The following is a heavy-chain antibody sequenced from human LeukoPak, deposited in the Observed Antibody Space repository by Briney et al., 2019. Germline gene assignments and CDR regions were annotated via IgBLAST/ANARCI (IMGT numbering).Heavy chain of an antibody. D-gene: IGHD5-12*01. J-gene: IGHJ4*02. V-gene: IGHV3-33*01. Sequence: QPGGSLRLSCAAPGFTFSSYGMHWVRQAPGKGLEWVAVIWYDGSNKYYADSVKGRFTISRDNSKNTLYLQMNSLRAEDTAVYYCARGRSAGIVATGLFDYWGQGTLVTVSS. CDR3: ARGRSAGIVATGLFDY. CDR1: GFTFSSYG. CDR2: IWYDGSNK.